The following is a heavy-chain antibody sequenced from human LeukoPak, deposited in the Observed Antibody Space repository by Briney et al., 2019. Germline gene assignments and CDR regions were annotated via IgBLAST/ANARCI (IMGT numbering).Heavy chain of an antibody. Sequence: SETLSLTCTVSGGSISSSSYYWGWIRQPPGKGPEWIGNIYYSGSTYYDPSLKSRVTISVDTSKNQFSLKLSSVTAADTAVYYCARPRWDYYDSSGYYPNWFDPWGQGTLVTVSS. V-gene: IGHV4-39*01. CDR1: GGSISSSSYY. CDR2: IYYSGST. J-gene: IGHJ5*02. CDR3: ARPRWDYYDSSGYYPNWFDP. D-gene: IGHD3-22*01.